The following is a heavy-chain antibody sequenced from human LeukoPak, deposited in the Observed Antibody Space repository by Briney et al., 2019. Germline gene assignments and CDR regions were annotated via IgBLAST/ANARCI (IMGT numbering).Heavy chain of an antibody. CDR1: GGSISSSRYY. V-gene: IGHV4-61*01. Sequence: SETLSLTCTVSGGSISSSRYYWSWIPQPPGKGLERIGYIYYSGSTNYNPSLKGRVTISVDTYKNQFSLNLSSVTAADTAVYFCARIHRWDYYFDYWGQGTLVTVSS. J-gene: IGHJ4*02. CDR3: ARIHRWDYYFDY. CDR2: IYYSGST. D-gene: IGHD1-26*01.